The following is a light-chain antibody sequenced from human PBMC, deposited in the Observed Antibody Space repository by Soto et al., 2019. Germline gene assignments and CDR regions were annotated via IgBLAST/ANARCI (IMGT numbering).Light chain of an antibody. CDR3: LLYRVRAWI. CDR2: STT. J-gene: IGLJ2*01. Sequence: QTVVTQEPSLTVSPGGTVTLTCASNTGAVTSGHYPNWFQQKPGQTPRALIYSTTYKHSWTPVRFSGSLLGGKAALTLSGVQPEDEAEYYCLLYRVRAWIFGGGTKLTVL. CDR1: TGAVTSGHY. V-gene: IGLV7-43*01.